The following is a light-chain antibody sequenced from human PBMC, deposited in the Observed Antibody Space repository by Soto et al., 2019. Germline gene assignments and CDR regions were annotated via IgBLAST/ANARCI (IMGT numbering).Light chain of an antibody. CDR3: QQSYSTPA. CDR2: AAF. V-gene: IGKV1-39*01. CDR1: QSISSY. Sequence: DIQMTQSPSSLSAYVGDRVTITGRASQSISSYLNWYQQKPGKAPKLLIYAAFSLQSGVPSRFSGSGSGTDFTLTISSLQPEDFAPYYCQQSYSTPAFGPGTKVDIK. J-gene: IGKJ3*01.